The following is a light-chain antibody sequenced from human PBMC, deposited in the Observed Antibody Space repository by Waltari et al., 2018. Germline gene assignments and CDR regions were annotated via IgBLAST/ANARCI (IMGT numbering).Light chain of an antibody. V-gene: IGLV2-23*01. Sequence: QSALTQPASVSGSPGQSITLSCPGTSRDVGGYNLVSWYQQHPGKAPKLIIYEGNKWPSGVAHRFSGSKSGNTASLTISGLQAEDEADYYCCSFAGSTTWVFGGGTTLTVL. J-gene: IGLJ3*02. CDR1: SRDVGGYNL. CDR2: EGN. CDR3: CSFAGSTTWV.